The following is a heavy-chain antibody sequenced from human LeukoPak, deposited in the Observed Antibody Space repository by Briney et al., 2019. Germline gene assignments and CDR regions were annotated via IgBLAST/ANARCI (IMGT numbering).Heavy chain of an antibody. Sequence: SVKVSCKTSGGTFSSYAISWVRQAPGQGLEWMGGIIPIFGTANYAQKFQGRVTITADESTSTAYMELSSLRSEDTAVYYCARVGIVVVPAAMEDYYYVDVWGKGTTVTVSS. CDR2: IIPIFGTA. CDR3: ARVGIVVVPAAMEDYYYVDV. D-gene: IGHD2-2*03. J-gene: IGHJ6*03. CDR1: GGTFSSYA. V-gene: IGHV1-69*13.